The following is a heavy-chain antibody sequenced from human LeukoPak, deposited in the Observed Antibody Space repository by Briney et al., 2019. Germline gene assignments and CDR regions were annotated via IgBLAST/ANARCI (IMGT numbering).Heavy chain of an antibody. CDR3: AYRNNFEY. Sequence: GGSLRLSCAASGFTFSNYAMNWVRQAPGKGLEWVSSISGSGSSTYYADSVKGRFTISRDDAKRTVDLQMDNLRAEDTAIYYCAYRNNFEYWGQGALVTVSS. CDR1: GFTFSNYA. CDR2: ISGSGSST. J-gene: IGHJ4*02. V-gene: IGHV3-23*01. D-gene: IGHD1-26*01.